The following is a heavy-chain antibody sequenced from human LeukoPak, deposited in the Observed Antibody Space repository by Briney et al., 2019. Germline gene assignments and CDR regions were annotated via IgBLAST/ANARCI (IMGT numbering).Heavy chain of an antibody. J-gene: IGHJ4*02. V-gene: IGHV3-53*01. D-gene: IGHD6-13*01. CDR1: GFSVSSNY. CDR3: GSRIATAGSVDY. Sequence: HPGGSLRLSCAASGFSVSSNYMSWVRQAPGKGLEWVSVIYSSGSTYYADSVKGRFTISRDNSKNTLHLQMNTLRAEDTAVYYCGSRIATAGSVDYWGQGTLVIVSS. CDR2: IYSSGST.